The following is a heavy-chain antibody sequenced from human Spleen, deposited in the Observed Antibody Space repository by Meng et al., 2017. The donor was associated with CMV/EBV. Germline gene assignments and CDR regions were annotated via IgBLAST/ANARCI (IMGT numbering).Heavy chain of an antibody. J-gene: IGHJ4*02. CDR2: IYHSRGT. CDR3: ARIERRRILKYCGSDCSTTDY. D-gene: IGHD2-21*02. CDR1: SSYL. Sequence: SSYLWTWVRLVPGKGLEWIEDIYHSRGTNYNPSLKSRVTISVDKFKNQFSLKLGSVTAADTAVYYCARIERRRILKYCGSDCSTTDYWGQGTLVTVSS. V-gene: IGHV4-4*02.